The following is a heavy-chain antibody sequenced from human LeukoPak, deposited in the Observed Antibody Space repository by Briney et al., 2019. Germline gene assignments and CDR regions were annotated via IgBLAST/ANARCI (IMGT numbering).Heavy chain of an antibody. V-gene: IGHV1-2*02. J-gene: IGHJ5*02. Sequence: ASVKVSCKASGYTFTGYYMHWVRQAPGQGLEWMGWINPNSGGTNYAQKFQGRVTMTRDTSISTAYMELSRLRSDDTAVYYCARDQIQLWFGENWFDPWGQGTLVTVSS. CDR3: ARDQIQLWFGENWFDP. D-gene: IGHD5-18*01. CDR2: INPNSGGT. CDR1: GYTFTGYY.